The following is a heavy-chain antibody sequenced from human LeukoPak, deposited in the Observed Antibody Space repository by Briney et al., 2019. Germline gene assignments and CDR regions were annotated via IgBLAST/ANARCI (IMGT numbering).Heavy chain of an antibody. CDR3: AREDENGSGSYYTFDY. Sequence: PGGSLRLSCAASGFTFSSYSMNWVRQAPGKGLEWVSSISSSSSYIYYADSVKGRFTISRDNAKNSLYLQMNSLRAEDTAVYYCAREDENGSGSYYTFDYWGQGTLVTVSS. V-gene: IGHV3-21*01. J-gene: IGHJ4*02. CDR2: ISSSSSYI. CDR1: GFTFSSYS. D-gene: IGHD3-10*01.